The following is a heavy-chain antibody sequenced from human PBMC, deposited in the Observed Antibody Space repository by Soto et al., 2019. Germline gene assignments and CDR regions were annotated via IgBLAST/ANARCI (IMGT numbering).Heavy chain of an antibody. J-gene: IGHJ4*02. V-gene: IGHV1-69*13. CDR3: AREYYGSSGYYPQATFDY. CDR1: GGTFSSYA. D-gene: IGHD3-22*01. CDR2: IIPIFGTA. Sequence: AASVKVSCKAPGGTFSSYAISWVRQAPGQGLEWMGGIIPIFGTANYAQKFQGRVTITADESTSTAYMELSSLRSEDTAVYYCAREYYGSSGYYPQATFDYWGQGTLVTVSS.